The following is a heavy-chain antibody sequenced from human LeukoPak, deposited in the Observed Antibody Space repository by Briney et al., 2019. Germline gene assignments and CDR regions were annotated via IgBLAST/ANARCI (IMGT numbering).Heavy chain of an antibody. J-gene: IGHJ1*01. Sequence: PGGSLRLSCEASGFTFSSDNMNWVRQAPGEGLEWVSSISAGSDYIYYADSVKGRFTVSRDNARNSLNLQMNSLRVEDTAVYYCARGSCTITPCYIRVQFFQYWGQGTLVTVSS. V-gene: IGHV3-21*01. CDR3: ARGSCTITPCYIRVQFFQY. CDR2: ISAGSDYI. D-gene: IGHD2-8*01. CDR1: GFTFSSDN.